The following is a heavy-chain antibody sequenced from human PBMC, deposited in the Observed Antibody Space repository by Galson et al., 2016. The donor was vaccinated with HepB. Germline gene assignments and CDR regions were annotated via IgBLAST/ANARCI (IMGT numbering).Heavy chain of an antibody. J-gene: IGHJ4*02. V-gene: IGHV4-31*03. Sequence: TLSLTCTVSGGSVSSGSYYWRWIRQHPGKGLEWIGYIYYSGSPYYNPSLQSRVTISVDTSKNQFSLKLSSVTAADTAVYYCARTTYYYGSGSYWVDYWGQGTLVSVSS. CDR1: GGSVSSGSYY. CDR2: IYYSGSP. CDR3: ARTTYYYGSGSYWVDY. D-gene: IGHD3-10*01.